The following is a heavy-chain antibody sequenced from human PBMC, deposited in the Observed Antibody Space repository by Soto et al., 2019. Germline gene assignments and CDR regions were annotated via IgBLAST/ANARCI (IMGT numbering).Heavy chain of an antibody. CDR1: GYSFTSYW. D-gene: IGHD2-2*01. Sequence: EFLKISCKGSGYSFTSYWIGWVRQIPGKGLEWMGIIYPGDSDTRYSPSFQGQVTISADKSISTAYLQWSSLKASDTAMYYCARHYCSSTSCYPVYYYYYGMDVWGQGTTVTVSS. CDR3: ARHYCSSTSCYPVYYYYYGMDV. V-gene: IGHV5-51*01. CDR2: IYPGDSDT. J-gene: IGHJ6*02.